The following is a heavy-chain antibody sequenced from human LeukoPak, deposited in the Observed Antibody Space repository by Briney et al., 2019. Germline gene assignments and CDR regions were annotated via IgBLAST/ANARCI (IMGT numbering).Heavy chain of an antibody. CDR3: ARDLPRFLEWLLPYYYYGMDV. CDR2: ISAYNGNT. J-gene: IGHJ6*02. CDR1: GYTFTSYG. V-gene: IGHV1-18*01. Sequence: GASVKVSCKASGYTFTSYGISWVRQAPGQGLEGMGWISAYNGNTNYAQKLQGRVTMTTDTSTSTAYMELRSLRSDDTAVYYCARDLPRFLEWLLPYYYYGMDVWGQGTTVTVSS. D-gene: IGHD3-3*01.